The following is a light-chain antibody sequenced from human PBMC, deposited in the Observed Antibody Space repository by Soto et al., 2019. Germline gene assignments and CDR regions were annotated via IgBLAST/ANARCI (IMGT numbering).Light chain of an antibody. CDR1: QSVRDN. CDR2: GAS. J-gene: IGKJ2*01. Sequence: DTLLTQSPATLSVSPGERATLSCRASQSVRDNLAWYQQKPGQAPRLLIYGASTRAPGIPDRFSGSGFGTEFSLTISSLQSEDFSVYYCQQHNDWPPSTFGQGTKLEIK. V-gene: IGKV3-15*01. CDR3: QQHNDWPPST.